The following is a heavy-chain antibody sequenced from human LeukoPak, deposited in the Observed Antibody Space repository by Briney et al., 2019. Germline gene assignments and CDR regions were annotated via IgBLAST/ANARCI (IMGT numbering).Heavy chain of an antibody. CDR3: ARGRIVVVPAASSVTFDI. J-gene: IGHJ3*02. D-gene: IGHD2-2*01. Sequence: PSQTLSLTCTVSGGSISSGGYYWSWIRQPPGKGLEWIGYIYHSGSTYYNPSLKSRVTISVDRSKNQFSLKLSSVTAADTAVYYCARGRIVVVPAASSVTFDIWGQGTMVTVSS. CDR1: GGSISSGGYY. CDR2: IYHSGST. V-gene: IGHV4-30-2*01.